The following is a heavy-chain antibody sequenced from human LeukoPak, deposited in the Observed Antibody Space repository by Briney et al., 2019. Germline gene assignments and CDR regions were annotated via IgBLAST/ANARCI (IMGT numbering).Heavy chain of an antibody. V-gene: IGHV1-69*05. Sequence: ASVKVSCKASGGTFNSYAISWVRQAPGQGLEWMGGIIPIFGTANYAQKLQDRVTMTTDTSTSTAYMELRSLRSDDTAVYYCARENDYYFGMDVWGQGTTVTVSS. CDR3: ARENDYYFGMDV. J-gene: IGHJ6*02. CDR2: IIPIFGTA. CDR1: GGTFNSYA.